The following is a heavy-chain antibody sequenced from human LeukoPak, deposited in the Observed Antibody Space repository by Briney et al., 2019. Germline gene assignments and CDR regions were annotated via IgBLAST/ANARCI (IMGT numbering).Heavy chain of an antibody. V-gene: IGHV4-4*09. CDR2: IYNGGNT. CDR1: GVSINTYY. J-gene: IGHJ4*02. Sequence: PSETLSLTCTVSGVSINTYYASWIRQAPGKGLEFIGFIYNGGNTNYNPSLKSRATISVDTPNNQFSLRLTSVTAADTAMYYCAAGPWELDFWGQGTLVTVSS. CDR3: AAGPWELDF. D-gene: IGHD1-26*01.